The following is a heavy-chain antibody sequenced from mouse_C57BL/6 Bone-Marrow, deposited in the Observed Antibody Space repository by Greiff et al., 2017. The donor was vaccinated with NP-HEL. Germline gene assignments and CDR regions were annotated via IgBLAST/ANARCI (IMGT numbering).Heavy chain of an antibody. V-gene: IGHV5-4*01. Sequence: DVHLVESGGGLVKPGGSLKLSCAASGFTFSSYAMSWVRQTPEKRLEWVATISDGGSYTYYPDNVKGRFTISRDNAKNNLYLQMSHLKSEDTAMYYCARVEGTGTMDYWGQGTSVTVSS. D-gene: IGHD4-1*01. CDR2: ISDGGSYT. J-gene: IGHJ4*01. CDR1: GFTFSSYA. CDR3: ARVEGTGTMDY.